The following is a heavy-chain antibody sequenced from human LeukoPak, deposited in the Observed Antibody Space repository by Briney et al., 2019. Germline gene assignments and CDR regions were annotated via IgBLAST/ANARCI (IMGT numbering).Heavy chain of an antibody. CDR1: GFSFSTSW. CDR2: IHSDGIGT. Sequence: GSLRLSCAASGFSFSTSWMHWVRQAPGKGLVWVSRIHSDGIGTTYADSVKGRFTISRDNSKNTLYLQMNSLRAEDTAVYYCAKDQGPSSSFDPWGQGTLVTVSS. D-gene: IGHD2-15*01. CDR3: AKDQGPSSSFDP. V-gene: IGHV3-74*03. J-gene: IGHJ5*02.